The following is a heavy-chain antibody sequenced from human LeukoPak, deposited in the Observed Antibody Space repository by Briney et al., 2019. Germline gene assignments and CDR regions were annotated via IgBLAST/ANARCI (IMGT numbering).Heavy chain of an antibody. Sequence: SETLSLTCTVSGGSISSYYWSWIRQPPGKGLEWIGYIYYSGSTNYNPSLTSRVTISVDTSKNQFSLKLSSVTAADTAVYYCAAHYCSSTSCSLDYWGQGTLVTVSS. CDR3: AAHYCSSTSCSLDY. V-gene: IGHV4-59*01. CDR1: GGSISSYY. J-gene: IGHJ4*02. CDR2: IYYSGST. D-gene: IGHD2-2*01.